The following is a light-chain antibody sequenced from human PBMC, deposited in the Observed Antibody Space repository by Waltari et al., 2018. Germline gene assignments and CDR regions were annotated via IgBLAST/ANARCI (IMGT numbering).Light chain of an antibody. CDR3: QSYDNNNRDVV. CDR1: SDSIASNY. CDR2: EDN. V-gene: IGLV6-57*01. J-gene: IGLJ2*01. Sequence: NFMLTQPHSVSESPGKTVTISCTRSSDSIASNYVQWYQQRPGRSPTTVIYEDNQRPSGVPDRFSGSFDSSSNSVSLIISGLKTEDEADYYCQSYDNNNRDVVFGGGTKLTVL.